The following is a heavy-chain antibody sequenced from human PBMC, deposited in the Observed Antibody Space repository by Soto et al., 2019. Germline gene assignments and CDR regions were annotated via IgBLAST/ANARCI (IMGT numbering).Heavy chain of an antibody. CDR2: LSHDGGNI. V-gene: IGHV3-23*01. CDR1: HFSFTHHA. J-gene: IGHJ4*02. D-gene: IGHD1-1*01. Sequence: CGSLRLSCVAPHFSFTHHAMTWGRLPPGKGLQWVAALSHDGGNIYYRDSVRGRFTISRDNSKNTLYLQMHSLKAEDTAVYFCAKQMGTWVDTAIDFWGQGTQVTVSS. CDR3: AKQMGTWVDTAIDF.